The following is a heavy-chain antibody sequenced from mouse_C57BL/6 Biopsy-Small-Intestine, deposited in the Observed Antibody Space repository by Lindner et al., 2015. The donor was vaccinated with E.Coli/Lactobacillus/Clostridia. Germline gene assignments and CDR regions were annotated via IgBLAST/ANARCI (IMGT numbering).Heavy chain of an antibody. V-gene: IGHV1-22*01. D-gene: IGHD1-1*01. Sequence: VQLQXSGPELVRPGASVEMSCKASGYTFTDYNMHWVKQSHGKSLEWIGYINPNNGDTNYNQKFKDKATLTINKSSRTAYMELRSLTSEDSAVYYCARFITTVVPFFDYWGQGTTLTVSS. CDR2: INPNNGDT. CDR1: GYTFTDYN. CDR3: ARFITTVVPFFDY. J-gene: IGHJ2*01.